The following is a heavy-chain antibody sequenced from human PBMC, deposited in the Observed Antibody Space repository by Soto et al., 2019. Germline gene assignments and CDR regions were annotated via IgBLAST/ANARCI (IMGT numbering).Heavy chain of an antibody. V-gene: IGHV3-7*04. J-gene: IGHJ6*03. CDR2: IKQDGSEK. D-gene: IGHD1-1*01. CDR1: GFTFSSYW. CDR3: ARGNSSNWNWARHYYYYYMDV. Sequence: GGSLRLSCAASGFTFSSYWMSWVRQAPGKGLEWVANIKQDGSEKYYVDSVKGRFTISRDNAKNSLYLQMNSLRAEDTAVYYCARGNSSNWNWARHYYYYYMDVWGKGTTVTVSS.